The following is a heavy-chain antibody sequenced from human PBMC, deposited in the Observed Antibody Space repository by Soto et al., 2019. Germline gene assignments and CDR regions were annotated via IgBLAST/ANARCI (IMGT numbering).Heavy chain of an antibody. CDR2: IYPGDSET. D-gene: IGHD6-19*01. J-gene: IGHJ6*02. CDR1: GYSFTSYW. CDR3: ARQKQWLVLDYYYYGMDV. Sequence: PGESLKISCKGSGYSFTSYWIGWVRQMPGKGLEWMGIIYPGDSETRYSPSFQGQVTISADKPISTAYLQWSSLKASDTAMYYCARQKQWLVLDYYYYGMDVWGQGTTVTVSS. V-gene: IGHV5-51*01.